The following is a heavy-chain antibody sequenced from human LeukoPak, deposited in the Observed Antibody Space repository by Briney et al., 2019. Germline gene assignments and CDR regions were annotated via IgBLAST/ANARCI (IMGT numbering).Heavy chain of an antibody. Sequence: PGGSLRLSCAAPGFTFRGFLMSWVRQIPGKGLEWVANIKQDGSEKYYADALKGRFTISRDNTKNSLSLQMNSLIVEDTAVYYCARAGSNWNYVYWGQGTPVTVSS. CDR2: IKQDGSEK. V-gene: IGHV3-7*01. D-gene: IGHD1-7*01. CDR1: GFTFRGFL. CDR3: ARAGSNWNYVY. J-gene: IGHJ4*02.